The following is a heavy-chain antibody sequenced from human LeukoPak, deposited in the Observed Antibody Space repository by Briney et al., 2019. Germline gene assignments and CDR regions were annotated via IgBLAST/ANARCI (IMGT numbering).Heavy chain of an antibody. J-gene: IGHJ6*03. Sequence: SETLSLTCAVSGYSISSGYYWGWIRQPPGKGLEWIGSIYHSGSTYYNPSLKSRVTISVDTSKNQFSLKLSSVTAADTAVYYCARLVDDCGGDCYSSYYMAVWGKGTTVTVSS. CDR2: IYHSGST. CDR1: GYSISSGYY. V-gene: IGHV4-38-2*01. D-gene: IGHD2-21*01. CDR3: ARLVDDCGGDCYSSYYMAV.